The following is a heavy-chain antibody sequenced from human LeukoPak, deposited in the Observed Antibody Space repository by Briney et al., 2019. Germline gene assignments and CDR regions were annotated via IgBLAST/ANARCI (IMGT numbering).Heavy chain of an antibody. CDR1: GGTFSSYA. Sequence: SVKVSCKASGGTFSSYAISWVRQAPGQGLEWMGRIIPILGTANYAQKFQGRVTITTDESTSTAYMELSSLRSEDTAVYYCAREFGSGGDFWSGYYRSSFAFDIWGQGTMVTVSS. D-gene: IGHD3-3*01. CDR2: IIPILGTA. V-gene: IGHV1-69*11. CDR3: AREFGSGGDFWSGYYRSSFAFDI. J-gene: IGHJ3*02.